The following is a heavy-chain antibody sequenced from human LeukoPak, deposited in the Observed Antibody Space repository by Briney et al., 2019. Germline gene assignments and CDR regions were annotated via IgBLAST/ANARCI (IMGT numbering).Heavy chain of an antibody. CDR1: GFAFTNYA. CDR3: AKDCNGGNCYIDY. D-gene: IGHD2-15*01. CDR2: MSGRGVST. V-gene: IGHV3-23*01. Sequence: GGSLGLSCAASGFAFTNYAMSWVRQAPGKGLEWVSGMSGRGVSTYYADSVKGRFTISSDNSKNTLYLQMNSLRAEDTAIYYCAKDCNGGNCYIDYWGQGTLATVAS. J-gene: IGHJ4*02.